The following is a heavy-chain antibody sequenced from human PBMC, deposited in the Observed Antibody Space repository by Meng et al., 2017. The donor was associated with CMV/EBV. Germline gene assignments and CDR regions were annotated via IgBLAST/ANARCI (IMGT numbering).Heavy chain of an antibody. D-gene: IGHD3-22*01. Sequence: GESLKISCAASGFTFSSYAMSWVRQAPGKGLEWVSAISGSGGSTYYADSVKGRFTISRDNSKNTLYLQMNSLRAEGTAVYYCAKETRVHYDSSAPGYWGQGTLVTVSS. J-gene: IGHJ4*02. CDR2: ISGSGGST. CDR1: GFTFSSYA. V-gene: IGHV3-23*01. CDR3: AKETRVHYDSSAPGY.